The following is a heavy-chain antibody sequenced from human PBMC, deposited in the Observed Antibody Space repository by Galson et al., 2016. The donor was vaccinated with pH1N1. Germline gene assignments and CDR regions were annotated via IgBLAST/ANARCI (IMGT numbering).Heavy chain of an antibody. CDR2: INPSGGST. CDR1: GYTFTSYY. V-gene: IGHV1-46*01. J-gene: IGHJ4*02. Sequence: SVKVSCTASGYTFTSYYMHWVRQAPGQGLEWMGIINPSGGSTSYAQKFQGRISLTRDTSTNSVYMELTNLRPDDSATYFCARRYFLDYWGQGTLVTVSS. CDR3: ARRYFLDY.